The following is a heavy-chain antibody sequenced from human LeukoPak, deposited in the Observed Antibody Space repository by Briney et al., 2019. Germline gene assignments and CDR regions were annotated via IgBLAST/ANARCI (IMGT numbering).Heavy chain of an antibody. J-gene: IGHJ4*02. D-gene: IGHD6-19*01. V-gene: IGHV4-59*01. Sequence: PSETLSLTCTVSGGSISSYYWSWIRQPPGKGLEWIGYIYYSGSTNYNPSLKSRVTISVDTSKNQFSLKLSSVTAADTAVYYCARSDKAVAVTLDYWGQGTLVTVSS. CDR3: ARSDKAVAVTLDY. CDR1: GGSISSYY. CDR2: IYYSGST.